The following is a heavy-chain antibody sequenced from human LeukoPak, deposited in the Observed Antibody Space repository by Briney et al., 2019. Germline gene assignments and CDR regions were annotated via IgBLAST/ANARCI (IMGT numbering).Heavy chain of an antibody. D-gene: IGHD3-22*01. J-gene: IGHJ4*02. CDR2: IYYSGST. Sequence: SETLSLTCTVSGDSISSGGYYWSWIRQHPGKGLEWIGYIYYSGSTYYNPSLKSRVTISVDTSKNQFSLNLSSVTAADTAVYYCARGLFGSGYWGQGTLVTVSS. CDR1: GDSISSGGYY. V-gene: IGHV4-31*03. CDR3: ARGLFGSGY.